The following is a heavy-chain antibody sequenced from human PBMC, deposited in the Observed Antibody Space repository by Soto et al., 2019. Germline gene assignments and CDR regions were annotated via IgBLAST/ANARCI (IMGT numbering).Heavy chain of an antibody. CDR3: ARDAQDCSGGSCYVAY. J-gene: IGHJ4*02. D-gene: IGHD2-15*01. CDR2: IYSGGST. V-gene: IGHV3-66*01. Sequence: GGSLRLSCAASGFTVSSNYMSWVRQAPGKGLEWVSVIYSGGSTYYADSVKGRLTISRDNSKNTLYLQMNSLRAEDTAVYYCARDAQDCSGGSCYVAYWGQGTLVTVSS. CDR1: GFTVSSNY.